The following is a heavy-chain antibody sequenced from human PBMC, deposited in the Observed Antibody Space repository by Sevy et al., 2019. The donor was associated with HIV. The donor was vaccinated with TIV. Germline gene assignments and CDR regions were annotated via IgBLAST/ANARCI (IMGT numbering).Heavy chain of an antibody. D-gene: IGHD3-10*01. CDR3: ARDGARITMVQGAMAYYHGMDV. J-gene: IGHJ6*02. Sequence: GESLKISCAASGFTFSTYSMNWVRQAPGKGLEWVSSISSSSNYIYYADSVKGRFTISRDNAKNSLYLQMNSVRAEDTAVYYCARDGARITMVQGAMAYYHGMDVWGQGTTVTVSS. CDR2: ISSSSNYI. CDR1: GFTFSTYS. V-gene: IGHV3-21*01.